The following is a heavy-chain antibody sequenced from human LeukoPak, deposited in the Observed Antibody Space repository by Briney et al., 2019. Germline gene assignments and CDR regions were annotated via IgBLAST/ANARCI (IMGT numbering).Heavy chain of an antibody. D-gene: IGHD1-26*01. CDR1: GGSISNNY. V-gene: IGHV4-4*07. J-gene: IGHJ5*02. Sequence: SQTLSLTCTVSGGSISNNYWSWIRQPAGKGLEWIGRFHSSGSTNYNPSLKSRVTISVDTSKNQSSLKLSSVTAADTAMYYCARGAPHTGFDPWGQGTLVTVSS. CDR2: FHSSGST. CDR3: ARGAPHTGFDP.